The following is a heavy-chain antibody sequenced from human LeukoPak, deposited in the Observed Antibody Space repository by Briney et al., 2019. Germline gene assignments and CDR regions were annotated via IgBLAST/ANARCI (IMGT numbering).Heavy chain of an antibody. J-gene: IGHJ4*02. CDR1: GYNFIVFY. CDR3: ARGATRLATAGAEFDS. Sequence: ASGKVSCKATGYNFIVFYMHWVRQAPGQSLEWMGRINPNSGETSFALSFQGRVTMTRDTSINTAYMELGRLTSDDTAVYFCARGATRLATAGAEFDSWGQGTLVIVSS. V-gene: IGHV1-2*06. D-gene: IGHD6-13*01. CDR2: INPNSGET.